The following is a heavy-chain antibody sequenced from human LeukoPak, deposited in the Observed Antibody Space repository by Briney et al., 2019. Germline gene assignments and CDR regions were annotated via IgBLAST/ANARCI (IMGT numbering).Heavy chain of an antibody. CDR3: ARRPRTAGYYMDV. D-gene: IGHD2-15*01. CDR1: GRSISSYY. CDR2: IYTSGST. Sequence: SDTLSLTCTVSGRSISSYYWSWIRQPPGKGLEWIGYIYTSGSTNYNPSLKSRVTISVDTSKNQFSLKLSSVTAADTAVYYCARRPRTAGYYMDVWGKGTTVTVSS. V-gene: IGHV4-4*09. J-gene: IGHJ6*03.